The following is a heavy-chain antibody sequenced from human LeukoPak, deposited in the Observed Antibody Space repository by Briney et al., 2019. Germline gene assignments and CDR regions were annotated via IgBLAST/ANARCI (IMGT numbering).Heavy chain of an antibody. V-gene: IGHV3-48*02. CDR2: IYSSDTT. CDR1: GFTFSGYA. D-gene: IGHD3-10*01. CDR3: ARDLHYAFDI. J-gene: IGHJ3*02. Sequence: GGSLRLSCAASGFTFSGYAMNWVRQAPGKGLEWVSHIYSSDTTYADSVKGRFTISRDNAKNSLYLQMNSLRDEDTAVYYCARDLHYAFDIWGQGTMVTVS.